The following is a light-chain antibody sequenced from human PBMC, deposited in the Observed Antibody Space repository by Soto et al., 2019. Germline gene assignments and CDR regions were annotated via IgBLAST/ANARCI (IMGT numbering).Light chain of an antibody. CDR3: HVWDSRSEHFV. V-gene: IGLV3-21*02. Sequence: SYELTQPPSVSVAPGQTARITCGGNNMGSKNVHWYQQKPGQAPVRVVFDDSDRPSGISERFSGSNSGNTATLTISRVEAGDEADYFCHVWDSRSEHFVFGAGTKLTVL. CDR2: DDS. J-gene: IGLJ1*01. CDR1: NMGSKN.